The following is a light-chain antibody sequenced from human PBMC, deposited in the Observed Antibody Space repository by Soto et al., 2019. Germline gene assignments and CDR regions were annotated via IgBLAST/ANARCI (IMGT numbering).Light chain of an antibody. Sequence: EIVLTQSPGTLSLSPGERATLSCRASQSVSSTYLAWYQQKPGQAPRLIIYGTTSRATGIPDRFSGSGSGAEFPLTLSRLEAENFAVYYCQKYGSLTSSTFGQGTKVEIK. CDR1: QSVSSTY. CDR2: GTT. CDR3: QKYGSLTSST. J-gene: IGKJ1*01. V-gene: IGKV3-20*01.